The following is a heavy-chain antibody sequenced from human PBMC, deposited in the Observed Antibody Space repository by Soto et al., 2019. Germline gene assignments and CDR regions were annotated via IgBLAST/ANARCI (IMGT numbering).Heavy chain of an antibody. CDR3: ARALIAARPGAFDI. CDR2: IYTSGST. J-gene: IGHJ3*02. V-gene: IGHV4-4*07. Sequence: SETLSLTCTVSGGSISSYYWSWIRQPAGKGLEWIGRIYTSGSTNYNPSLKSRVTMSVDTSKNQFSLKLSSVTAADTAVYYCARALIAARPGAFDIWGQGTMVTVSS. D-gene: IGHD6-6*01. CDR1: GGSISSYY.